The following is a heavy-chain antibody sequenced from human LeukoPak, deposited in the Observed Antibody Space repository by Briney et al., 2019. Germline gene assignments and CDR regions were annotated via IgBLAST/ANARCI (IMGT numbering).Heavy chain of an antibody. CDR1: VGSISSGSYY. CDR2: IYTSGST. V-gene: IGHV4-61*02. CDR3: ARGQGYYYYYYMDV. Sequence: PSETLSLTCTVSVGSISSGSYYWSWIRQPAGKGLEWIGRIYTSGSTNYNPSLKSRVTISVDTSKNQFSLKLSSVTAADTAVYYCARGQGYYYYYYMDVWGKGTTVTVSS. J-gene: IGHJ6*03.